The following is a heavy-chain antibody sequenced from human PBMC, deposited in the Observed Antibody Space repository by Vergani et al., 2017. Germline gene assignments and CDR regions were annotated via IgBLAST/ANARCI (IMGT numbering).Heavy chain of an antibody. Sequence: EVQLLESGGGLVQPGGSLRLSCAASGFTFSNYAMSWVRQAPGKGLEGVSTISGSGGSTYYTDSVKGRFTISRDNSKNTLYLQMNSLRAEDTAIYYCAKGGYCSSTSCFNDYWGQGSLVTVSS. CDR3: AKGGYCSSTSCFNDY. V-gene: IGHV3-23*01. J-gene: IGHJ4*02. CDR2: ISGSGGST. CDR1: GFTFSNYA. D-gene: IGHD2-2*01.